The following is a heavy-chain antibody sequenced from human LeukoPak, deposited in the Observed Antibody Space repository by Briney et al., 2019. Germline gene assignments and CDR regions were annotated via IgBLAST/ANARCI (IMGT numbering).Heavy chain of an antibody. Sequence: PGGSLRLSCAASGFTFSNYAMHWVRQAPGKGLEWVAVVSYDGNNLYYADSVKGRFTSSRDNSKNTLYLQMNSLRAEDTAVYYCARDTTVAGLYGYWGQGTLVTVSS. CDR1: GFTFSNYA. CDR3: ARDTTVAGLYGY. D-gene: IGHD6-19*01. J-gene: IGHJ4*02. V-gene: IGHV3-30-3*01. CDR2: VSYDGNNL.